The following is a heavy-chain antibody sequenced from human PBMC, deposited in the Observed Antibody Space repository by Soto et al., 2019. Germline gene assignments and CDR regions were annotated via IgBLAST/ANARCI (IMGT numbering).Heavy chain of an antibody. CDR3: ARARGKDYGDYAAD. J-gene: IGHJ4*02. Sequence: QVQLVQSGAEVKKPGSSVKVSCKASGGTFSIYTISWVRQAPGQGLEWMGRIIPILGIANYAQKFQGRVTITADKSTSTAYMELSSLRSEDTAVYYCARARGKDYGDYAADWGQGTLVTVSS. V-gene: IGHV1-69*02. D-gene: IGHD4-17*01. CDR1: GGTFSIYT. CDR2: IIPILGIA.